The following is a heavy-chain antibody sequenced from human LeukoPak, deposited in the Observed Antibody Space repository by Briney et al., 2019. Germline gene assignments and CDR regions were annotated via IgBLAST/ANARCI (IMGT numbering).Heavy chain of an antibody. CDR1: GYTFTSFD. J-gene: IGHJ5*02. CDR2: INPNSGGT. V-gene: IGHV1-2*02. Sequence: ASVKVSCKASGYTFTSFDINWVRQAAGQGLEWMGWINPNSGGTNYAQKFQGRVTMTRDTSISTAYMELSRLRSDDTAVYYCARGEFGGNWFDPWGQGALVTVSS. CDR3: ARGEFGGNWFDP. D-gene: IGHD3-10*01.